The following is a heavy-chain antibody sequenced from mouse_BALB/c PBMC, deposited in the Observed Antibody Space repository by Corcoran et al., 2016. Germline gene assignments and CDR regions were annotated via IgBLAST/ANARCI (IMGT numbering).Heavy chain of an antibody. Sequence: QIQLVQSGPELKKPGETVKISCKASGYTFTNYGMNWVKQAPGKGLKWMGWINTYTGEPTYADDFKGRFAFSLETSASTAYLQINNLKNEDTATYFCARRGGTTDYYAMDYWGQGTSVTVSS. J-gene: IGHJ4*01. CDR2: INTYTGEP. CDR1: GYTFTNYG. D-gene: IGHD2-14*01. CDR3: ARRGGTTDYYAMDY. V-gene: IGHV9-3-1*01.